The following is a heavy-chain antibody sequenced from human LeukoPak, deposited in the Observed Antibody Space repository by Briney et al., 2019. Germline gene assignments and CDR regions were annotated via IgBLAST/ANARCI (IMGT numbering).Heavy chain of an antibody. CDR2: INLYGTT. J-gene: IGHJ3*02. CDR3: ARDRGRRATAGAFDI. D-gene: IGHD5-12*01. Sequence: PSETLSLTCSVSAGSISSSSWWSWVRQSPVKGLEWIGEINLYGTTNYNPSLKSRVTISVDRSKNQFSLKLNSVTAADTAVYYCARDRGRRATAGAFDIWGQGTMVTVSS. V-gene: IGHV4-4*02. CDR1: AGSISSSSW.